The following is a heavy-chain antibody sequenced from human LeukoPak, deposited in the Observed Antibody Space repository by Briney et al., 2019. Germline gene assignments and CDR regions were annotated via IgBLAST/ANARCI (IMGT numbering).Heavy chain of an antibody. CDR1: GFTLSSYW. CDR3: ASNPPLYDRDFDY. Sequence: GGSLRLSCATSGFTLSSYWMSWVRQAPGKGLEWVANINQDGSEKHYVDAVKGRFTISRDNAKNSLYLQMNSLSAEDTAVYYCASNPPLYDRDFDYWGQGTLVTVSS. J-gene: IGHJ4*02. CDR2: INQDGSEK. D-gene: IGHD3-22*01. V-gene: IGHV3-7*01.